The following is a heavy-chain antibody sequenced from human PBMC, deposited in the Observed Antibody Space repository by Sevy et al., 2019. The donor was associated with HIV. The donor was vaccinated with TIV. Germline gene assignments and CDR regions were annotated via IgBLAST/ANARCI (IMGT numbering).Heavy chain of an antibody. V-gene: IGHV3-30-3*01. CDR3: ARVAVAYCTDDCYHRFDY. Sequence: GGSLRLSCAASGFTFTLYAIHWVRQAPGKGLEWVALISYSGTNKYYADSVKGRFTISRDDSKNTAYLQMNNLRTDDTAVYYCARVAVAYCTDDCYHRFDYWGQGTQVTVSS. D-gene: IGHD2-21*02. J-gene: IGHJ4*02. CDR2: ISYSGTNK. CDR1: GFTFTLYA.